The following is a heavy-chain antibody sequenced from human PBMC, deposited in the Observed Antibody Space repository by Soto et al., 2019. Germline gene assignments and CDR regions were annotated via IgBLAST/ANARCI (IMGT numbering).Heavy chain of an antibody. CDR2: IYYSGST. CDR3: ATRDGYNSVLDY. V-gene: IGHV4-30-4*02. J-gene: IGHJ4*02. D-gene: IGHD5-12*01. Sequence: SDTLSLTCTVSGGSISSCYYYWSWIRQPPGKGLEWIGYIYYSGSTYYNPSLKSRVTISVDTSKNQFSLKLSSVTAADTAVYYCATRDGYNSVLDYWGQGTLVTGSS. CDR1: GGSISSCYYY.